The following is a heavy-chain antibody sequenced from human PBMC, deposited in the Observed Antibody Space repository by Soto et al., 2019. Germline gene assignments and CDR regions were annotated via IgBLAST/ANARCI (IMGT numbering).Heavy chain of an antibody. J-gene: IGHJ2*01. V-gene: IGHV5-51*01. CDR3: ARHVGGSSSEWYFDL. CDR1: GYSFTSYW. D-gene: IGHD6-6*01. Sequence: GESLKISCKGSGYSFTSYWIGWVRQMPGKGLEWMGIIYPGDSDTRYSPSFQGQVTISADKSISTAYLQWSSLKASDTAMYYCARHVGGSSSEWYFDLWGRGTLVTVSS. CDR2: IYPGDSDT.